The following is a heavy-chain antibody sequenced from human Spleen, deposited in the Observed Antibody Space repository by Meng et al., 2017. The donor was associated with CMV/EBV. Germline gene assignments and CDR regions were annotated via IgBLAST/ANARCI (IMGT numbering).Heavy chain of an antibody. V-gene: IGHV5-51*01. Sequence: CDGSVYSFAGYWIAWVRQVPGRGPEWMGMIYPGDSDTRYSPSFPGQVTMSADRSISTAYLQWSSLKASDTAMYYCAKQEGVYGSFDYWGQGTLVTVSS. CDR1: VYSFAGYW. CDR3: AKQEGVYGSFDY. D-gene: IGHD3-10*01. CDR2: IYPGDSDT. J-gene: IGHJ4*02.